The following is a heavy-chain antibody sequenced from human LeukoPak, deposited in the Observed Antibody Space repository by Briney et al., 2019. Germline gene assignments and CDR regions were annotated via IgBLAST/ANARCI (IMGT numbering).Heavy chain of an antibody. D-gene: IGHD4-17*01. CDR2: IWYVGSNK. CDR3: ARAPTVTTLGYFDY. CDR1: GFTFSNYA. J-gene: IGHJ4*02. Sequence: PGGSLRLSCEASGFTFSNYAMTWVRQAPGKGLEWVAVIWYVGSNKYYADSVKGRFTISRDNSKNTLYLQMNSLRAEDTAVYYCARAPTVTTLGYFDYWGQGTLVTVSS. V-gene: IGHV3-33*08.